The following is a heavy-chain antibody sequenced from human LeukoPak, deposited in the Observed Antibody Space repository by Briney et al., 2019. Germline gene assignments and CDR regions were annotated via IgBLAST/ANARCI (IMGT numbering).Heavy chain of an antibody. J-gene: IGHJ4*02. Sequence: GASVKVSCKASGYIIATYYIDWVRQAPGQGLEWMGRLNPSGGSTNYPRQFQDRVTMTSDTSTTTVCMELSSLRSEDTALYFCARVSRDGYYLFDYWGQGTLVTVSS. D-gene: IGHD5-24*01. CDR2: LNPSGGST. V-gene: IGHV1-46*01. CDR3: ARVSRDGYYLFDY. CDR1: GYIIATYY.